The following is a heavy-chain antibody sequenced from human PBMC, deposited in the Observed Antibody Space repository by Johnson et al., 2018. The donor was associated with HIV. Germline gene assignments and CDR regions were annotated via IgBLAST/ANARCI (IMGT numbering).Heavy chain of an antibody. D-gene: IGHD7-27*01. Sequence: QVQLVESGGGVVQPGRSLRLSCAASGFTFSNYAMHWVRQAPGKGLEWVAVISYDGSNKYYADSVKGRFTISRDNSKNTLYLQMNSLRAEDTAVYYCARPRTGSDAFDIWGQGTMVTVSS. J-gene: IGHJ3*02. V-gene: IGHV3-30*14. CDR1: GFTFSNYA. CDR3: ARPRTGSDAFDI. CDR2: ISYDGSNK.